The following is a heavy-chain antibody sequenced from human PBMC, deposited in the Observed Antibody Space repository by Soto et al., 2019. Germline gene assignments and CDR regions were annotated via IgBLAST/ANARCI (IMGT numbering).Heavy chain of an antibody. D-gene: IGHD6-19*01. CDR3: ARDGQSLTPYAFDV. CDR2: IWPDDRNK. J-gene: IGHJ6*02. CDR1: GFTFSGHA. V-gene: IGHV3-33*01. Sequence: QVQVVESGGGVVQPGRSLRLSCTASGFTFSGHAMHWVREAPGKGLGWLAQIWPDDRNKYYADSVKGRFTFSRDNSKNTLYVQMDNLRVEDTAVYYCARDGQSLTPYAFDVWGQGTSVTVSS.